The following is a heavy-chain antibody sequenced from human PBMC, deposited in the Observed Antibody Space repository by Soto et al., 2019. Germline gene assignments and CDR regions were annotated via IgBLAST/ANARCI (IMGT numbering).Heavy chain of an antibody. D-gene: IGHD4-17*01. CDR1: GYTFTSYG. J-gene: IGHJ4*02. Sequence: ASVKGSCKASGYTFTSYGISWVRQAPGQGLEWMGWISAYNGNTNYAQKLQGRVTMTTDTSTSTAYMELRSLRSDDTAVYYCARAQIPKEDMTTVTTPMGYWGQGTLVTVSS. CDR2: ISAYNGNT. V-gene: IGHV1-18*01. CDR3: ARAQIPKEDMTTVTTPMGY.